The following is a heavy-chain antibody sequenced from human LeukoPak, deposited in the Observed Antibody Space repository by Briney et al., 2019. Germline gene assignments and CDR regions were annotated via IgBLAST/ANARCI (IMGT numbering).Heavy chain of an antibody. CDR3: AKEAARYSGIQGLVDY. V-gene: IGHV3-23*01. D-gene: IGHD1-26*01. Sequence: AGGSLRLSCAASGFTFSSYAMSWVRQAPGKGLEWVSAISGSGGSTYYADSVKGRFTISRDNSKNTLYLQMNSLRAEDTAVYYCAKEAARYSGIQGLVDYWGQGTLVTVSS. J-gene: IGHJ4*02. CDR2: ISGSGGST. CDR1: GFTFSSYA.